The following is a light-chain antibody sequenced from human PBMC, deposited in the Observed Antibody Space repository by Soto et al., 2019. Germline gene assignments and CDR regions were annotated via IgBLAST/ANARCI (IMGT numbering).Light chain of an antibody. CDR2: EVS. V-gene: IGLV2-8*01. J-gene: IGLJ1*01. Sequence: QSALTQPPSASGSPGQSVTISCTGTSSDVGDYNYVSWYQQHPGKAPKLMIYEVSKRPSGVPDRLSGSKSGNTASLTVSGLQAEDEADYYCSSYAGSNNLRVFGTGTKVTVL. CDR1: SSDVGDYNY. CDR3: SSYAGSNNLRV.